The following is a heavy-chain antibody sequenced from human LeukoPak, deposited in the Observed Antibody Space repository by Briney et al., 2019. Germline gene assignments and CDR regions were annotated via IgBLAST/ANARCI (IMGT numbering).Heavy chain of an antibody. J-gene: IGHJ6*02. Sequence: PGGSLRLSCAASGFTFDENAMHWVRQAPGKGLEWVSLISGDGGSTYYADSVKGRFTISRDNSKNSLYLQMNSLRSEDTALYYCAKDQFGAGTYSLGGMDVWGQGTTVTVSS. D-gene: IGHD3-10*01. V-gene: IGHV3-43*02. CDR1: GFTFDENA. CDR2: ISGDGGST. CDR3: AKDQFGAGTYSLGGMDV.